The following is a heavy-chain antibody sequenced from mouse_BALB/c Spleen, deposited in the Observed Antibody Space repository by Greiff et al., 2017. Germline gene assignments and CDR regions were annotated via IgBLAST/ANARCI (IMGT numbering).Heavy chain of an antibody. CDR3: ARRDGNYAWFAY. Sequence: EVQVVESGGGLVQPGGSRKLSCAASGFTFSSFGMHWVRQAPEKGLEWVAYISSGSSTIYYADTVKGRFTISRDNPKNTLFLQMTSLRSEDTAMYYCARRDGNYAWFAYWGQGTLVTVSA. CDR1: GFTFSSFG. V-gene: IGHV5-17*02. J-gene: IGHJ3*01. D-gene: IGHD2-1*01. CDR2: ISSGSSTI.